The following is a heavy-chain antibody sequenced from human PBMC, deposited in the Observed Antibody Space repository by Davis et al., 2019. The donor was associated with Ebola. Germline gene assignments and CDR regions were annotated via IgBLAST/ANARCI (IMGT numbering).Heavy chain of an antibody. Sequence: GESLKISCAASGFTFSSYGMHWVRQAPGKGLEWVAVISYDGSNKYYADSVKGRFTISRDNSKNTLYLQMNSLRAEDTAVYYCAKVAAVAGNHFDYWGQGTLVTVSS. V-gene: IGHV3-30*18. D-gene: IGHD6-19*01. J-gene: IGHJ4*02. CDR2: ISYDGSNK. CDR3: AKVAAVAGNHFDY. CDR1: GFTFSSYG.